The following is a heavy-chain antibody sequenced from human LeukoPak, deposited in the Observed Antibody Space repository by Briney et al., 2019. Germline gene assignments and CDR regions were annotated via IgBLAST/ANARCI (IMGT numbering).Heavy chain of an antibody. CDR1: GFTFSSYS. CDR2: ISSSSSYI. J-gene: IGHJ4*02. Sequence: GGSLRLSCAASGFTFSSYSMNWVRQAPGKGLEWVSSISSSSSYIYYADSVKGRLTISRDNAKNSLYLQMNSLRAEDTAVYYCARGVAVAGNDYWGQGTLVTASS. V-gene: IGHV3-21*01. CDR3: ARGVAVAGNDY. D-gene: IGHD6-19*01.